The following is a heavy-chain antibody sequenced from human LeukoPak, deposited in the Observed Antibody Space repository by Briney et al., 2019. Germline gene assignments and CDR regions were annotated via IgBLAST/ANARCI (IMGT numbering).Heavy chain of an antibody. CDR3: VRTDYYYDSSGLEYFQH. CDR2: IQYDGSNK. Sequence: GGSLRLSCSASGFTFSSNGMHWVRQAPGKGLEWVAFIQYDGSNKYYADSVKGRFTISRDNSKNTLSLQMNSLRAEDTAVYYCVRTDYYYDSSGLEYFQHWGQGTLVSVSS. J-gene: IGHJ1*01. V-gene: IGHV3-30*02. CDR1: GFTFSSNG. D-gene: IGHD3-22*01.